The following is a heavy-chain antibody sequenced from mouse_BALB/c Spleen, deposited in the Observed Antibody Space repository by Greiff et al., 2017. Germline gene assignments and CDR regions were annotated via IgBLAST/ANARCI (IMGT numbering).Heavy chain of an antibody. CDR1: GFTFSGYY. D-gene: IGHD1-1*01. V-gene: IGHV5-4*02. Sequence: EVQLVESGGGLVKPGGSLKLSCAASGFTFSGYYMYWVRQTPEKRLEWVATISDGGSYTYYPDSVKGRFTISRDNAKNNLYLQMSSLKSEDTAMYYCARADYGSAWFAYWGQGTLVTVSA. CDR2: ISDGGSYT. CDR3: ARADYGSAWFAY. J-gene: IGHJ3*01.